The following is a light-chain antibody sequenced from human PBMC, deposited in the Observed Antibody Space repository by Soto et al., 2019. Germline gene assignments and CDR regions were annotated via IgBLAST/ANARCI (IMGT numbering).Light chain of an antibody. CDR1: QSVSSSY. Sequence: PGARATLSCRASQSVSSSYLVWYQQKPGQAPRLLIFDASNRATGIPDRFSGSGSGTDFTLTISRLEPEDFAVYHCQQYGSSPLTFGGGTKVEIK. CDR2: DAS. CDR3: QQYGSSPLT. V-gene: IGKV3-20*01. J-gene: IGKJ4*01.